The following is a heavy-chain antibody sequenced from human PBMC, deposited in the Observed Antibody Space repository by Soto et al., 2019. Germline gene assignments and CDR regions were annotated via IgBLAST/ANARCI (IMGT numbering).Heavy chain of an antibody. CDR3: AKEGGLSGSYYISSSYYFDY. J-gene: IGHJ4*02. V-gene: IGHV3-30*18. D-gene: IGHD1-26*01. CDR1: GFTFSSYG. CDR2: ISYDGSNT. Sequence: GGSLRLSCAASGFTFSSYGMHWVRQAPDKGLEWVAIISYDGSNTYYADSVKGRFTISRDNSKNTLYLQMNSLRAEDTSVYYCAKEGGLSGSYYISSSYYFDYWGQGTLVTLSS.